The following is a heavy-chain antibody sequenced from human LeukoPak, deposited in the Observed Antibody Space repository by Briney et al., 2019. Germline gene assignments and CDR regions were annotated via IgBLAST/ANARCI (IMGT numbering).Heavy chain of an antibody. CDR1: GFTFSSYA. V-gene: IGHV3-30-3*01. D-gene: IGHD2-2*01. CDR3: ARGGCSSTSCFIDY. Sequence: RSLRLSCAASGFTFSSYAMHWVRQAPGKGLEWVAVISYDGSNKYYADSVKGRFTISRDNSKNTLYLQMNSLRAEDTAVYYCARGGCSSTSCFIDYWGQGTLVTVSS. J-gene: IGHJ4*02. CDR2: ISYDGSNK.